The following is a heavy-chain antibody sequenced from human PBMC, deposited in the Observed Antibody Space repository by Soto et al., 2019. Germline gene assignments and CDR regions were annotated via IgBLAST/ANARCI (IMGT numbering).Heavy chain of an antibody. CDR3: ARVWLSSASSRSRRYDY. V-gene: IGHV3-72*01. D-gene: IGHD6-13*01. Sequence: PGGSLRLSCAAFGFTFSDHYMDWVRQAPGKGLERVGRIRNKANSYTTEYAASAKGRFTISRDDSKNSLDLQMNSLETEDTAVYYCARVWLSSASSRSRRYDYRGQGTLVTVSS. CDR1: GFTFSDHY. CDR2: IRNKANSYTT. J-gene: IGHJ4*02.